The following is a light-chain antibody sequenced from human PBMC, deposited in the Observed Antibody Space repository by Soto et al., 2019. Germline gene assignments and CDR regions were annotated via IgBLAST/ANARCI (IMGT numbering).Light chain of an antibody. CDR1: QTISSW. Sequence: DIQMTQSPSTLSGSVGDRATITCRASQTISSWLAWYQQKPGKAPKLLIYKASTLKSGVPSRFSGSGSGTEFTLTISSLQPDDFATYYCQHYNSYSAAFGQGTKVDIK. V-gene: IGKV1-5*03. CDR2: KAS. J-gene: IGKJ1*01. CDR3: QHYNSYSAA.